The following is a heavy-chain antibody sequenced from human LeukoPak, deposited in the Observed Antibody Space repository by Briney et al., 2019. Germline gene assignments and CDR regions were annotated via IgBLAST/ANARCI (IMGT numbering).Heavy chain of an antibody. V-gene: IGHV1-69*05. D-gene: IGHD4-23*01. CDR1: GGTFSSYA. CDR2: IIPIFGTA. CDR3: AGGADYGGSAFDY. Sequence: ATVKVSCKASGGTFSSYAISWVRQAPGQGLEWMGGIIPIFGTANYAQKFQGRVTITTDESTSTAYMELSSLRSEDTAVYHCAGGADYGGSAFDYWGQGTLVTVSS. J-gene: IGHJ4*02.